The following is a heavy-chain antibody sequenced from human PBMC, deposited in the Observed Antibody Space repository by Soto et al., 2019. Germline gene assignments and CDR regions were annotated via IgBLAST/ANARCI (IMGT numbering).Heavy chain of an antibody. V-gene: IGHV3-48*03. CDR1: GFTFSSYA. CDR2: INVGGDTR. CDR3: ARKSQWLSGYIYHGMDV. J-gene: IGHJ6*02. D-gene: IGHD6-19*01. Sequence: GGSLRLSCAASGFTFSSYAMHWVRLAPGKGLEWVSYINVGGDTRHYADSVRGRFTISRDDAKGSLYLQMDSLRVEDTAVYFCARKSQWLSGYIYHGMDVWSQGTSVTVSS.